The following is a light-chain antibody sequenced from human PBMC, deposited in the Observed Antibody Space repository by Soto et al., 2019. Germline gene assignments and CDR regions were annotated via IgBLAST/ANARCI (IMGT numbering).Light chain of an antibody. CDR2: GAS. CDR1: QSVSSSY. CDR3: QQYGRSRT. J-gene: IGKJ1*01. V-gene: IGKV3-20*01. Sequence: EIVLTQSPGTLSLSPGERATLSCRASQSVSSSYLAWYQQKPGQAPRLLIYGASSRATGIPDRFSGSGSGTDFTLTISRLEPEDFVVYYCQQYGRSRTFGQGTKVDIK.